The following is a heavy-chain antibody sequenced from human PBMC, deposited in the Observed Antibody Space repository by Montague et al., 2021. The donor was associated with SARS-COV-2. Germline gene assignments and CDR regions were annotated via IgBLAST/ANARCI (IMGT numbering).Heavy chain of an antibody. D-gene: IGHD1/OR15-1a*01. CDR1: GFNFNSYP. CDR3: ARDSEQLPPGAFDI. V-gene: IGHV3-30*04. Sequence: SLILSCAASGFNFNSYPMHLVRQTPGKGLEWVAVISSDGGVNYSXDSVKGRFTISRDNSKNTLFLEMHSLRAEDTAVYYCARDSEQLPPGAFDIWGQGTVVTVSS. CDR2: ISSDGGVN. J-gene: IGHJ3*02.